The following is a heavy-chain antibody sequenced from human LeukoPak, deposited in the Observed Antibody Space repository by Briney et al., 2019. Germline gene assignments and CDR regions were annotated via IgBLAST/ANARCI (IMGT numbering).Heavy chain of an antibody. CDR3: ATATQGIAASRWFDP. Sequence: ASVKVSCKVSGYTLTELSMHWVRQAPGKGLEWMGGFDPEDGETIYAQKFQGRVTMTEDTSTDTAYMELSSLRSEDTAVYYCATATQGIAASRWFDPWGQGTLVTVSS. V-gene: IGHV1-24*01. CDR2: FDPEDGET. CDR1: GYTLTELS. J-gene: IGHJ5*01. D-gene: IGHD6-6*01.